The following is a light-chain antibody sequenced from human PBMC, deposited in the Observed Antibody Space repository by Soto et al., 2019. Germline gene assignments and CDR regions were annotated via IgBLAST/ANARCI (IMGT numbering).Light chain of an antibody. J-gene: IGLJ2*01. V-gene: IGLV1-44*01. CDR1: SSNIGGNT. CDR2: NNH. Sequence: QLVLTQPSSASGTPGQRVTISCSGGSSNIGGNTAHWYQQFPGTAPKLLIYNNHQRPSGVPDRFSGSKSGTSASLAISGLQSEDEAMYYCAAWDDSLSGPVFGEGTKLTVL. CDR3: AAWDDSLSGPV.